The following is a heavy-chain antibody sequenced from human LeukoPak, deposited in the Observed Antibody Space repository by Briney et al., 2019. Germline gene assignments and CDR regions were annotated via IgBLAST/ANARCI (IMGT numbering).Heavy chain of an antibody. J-gene: IGHJ5*02. V-gene: IGHV1-18*01. CDR1: GYTFTSYG. CDR3: ARAGYSSDWFDP. Sequence: GASVKVSCKASGYTFTSYGISWGRQAPGQGLELMGWISCYNGNTNYAQKLQGSVTITTATSTSTAYMELRSLRSGDTAVYYCARAGYSSDWFDPWGQGTLVTVSS. D-gene: IGHD5-18*01. CDR2: ISCYNGNT.